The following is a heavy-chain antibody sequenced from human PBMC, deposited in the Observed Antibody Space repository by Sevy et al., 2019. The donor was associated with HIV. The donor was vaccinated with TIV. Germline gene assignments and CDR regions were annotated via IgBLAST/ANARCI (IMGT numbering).Heavy chain of an antibody. D-gene: IGHD4-17*01. J-gene: IGHJ6*02. CDR1: GGTFSSYA. CDR3: ARGYGGNSGGDYYYYYGMDV. V-gene: IGHV1-69*13. CDR2: IIPIFGTA. Sequence: ASVKVSCKASGGTFSSYAISWVRQAPGQGLEWMGGIIPIFGTANYAQKFQGRVTITADESTSTAYMELSSLRSEDTAVYYCARGYGGNSGGDYYYYYGMDVWGQGTTVTVSS.